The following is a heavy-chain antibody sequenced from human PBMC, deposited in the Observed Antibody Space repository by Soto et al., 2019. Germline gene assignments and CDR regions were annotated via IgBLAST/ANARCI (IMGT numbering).Heavy chain of an antibody. CDR3: ARQPPGFMITFGGPDPYYMDV. V-gene: IGHV5-51*01. Sequence: GESLKISCKGSGYSFTSYWIGWVRQMPGKGLEWMGIIYPGDSDTRYSPSFQGQVTISADKSISTAYLQWSSLKASDTAMYYCARQPPGFMITFGGPDPYYMDVWGKGTTVTVSS. J-gene: IGHJ6*03. D-gene: IGHD3-16*01. CDR2: IYPGDSDT. CDR1: GYSFTSYW.